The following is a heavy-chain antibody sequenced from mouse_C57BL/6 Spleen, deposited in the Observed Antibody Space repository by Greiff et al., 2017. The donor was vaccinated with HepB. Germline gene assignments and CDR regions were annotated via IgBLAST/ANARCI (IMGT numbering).Heavy chain of an antibody. CDR2: IRNKANGYTT. CDR1: GFTFTDYY. V-gene: IGHV7-3*01. D-gene: IGHD2-1*01. CDR3: ARSYYGNPYWYFDV. J-gene: IGHJ1*03. Sequence: DVKLVESGGGLVQPGGSLSLSCAASGFTFTDYYMSWVRKPPGKALEWLGFIRNKANGYTTEYSASVKGRFTISRDNSQSILYLQMNAMRAEDSATYYCARSYYGNPYWYFDVWGTGTTVTVSS.